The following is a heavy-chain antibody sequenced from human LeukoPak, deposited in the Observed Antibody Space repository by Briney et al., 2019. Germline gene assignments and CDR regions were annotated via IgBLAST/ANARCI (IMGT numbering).Heavy chain of an antibody. Sequence: GGSLRLSCAASGFTFSSYSMNWVRQAPGKGLEWVAVISYDGSNKYYADSVKGRFTISRDNSKNTLYLQMNSLRAEDTAVYYCARDPHYDFWSGYYPTGYFDYWGQGTLVTVSS. V-gene: IGHV3-30*03. J-gene: IGHJ4*02. CDR1: GFTFSSYS. CDR3: ARDPHYDFWSGYYPTGYFDY. CDR2: ISYDGSNK. D-gene: IGHD3-3*01.